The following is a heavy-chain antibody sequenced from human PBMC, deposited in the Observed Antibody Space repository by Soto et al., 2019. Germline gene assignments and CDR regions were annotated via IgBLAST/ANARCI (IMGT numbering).Heavy chain of an antibody. J-gene: IGHJ4*02. CDR2: ISWNSDSI. CDR1: GFIFGDFA. D-gene: IGHD3-3*01. CDR3: TKVGGLDDFWIGPLHFDR. Sequence: DAQLVESGGGLVQPGRSLRLSCVGSGFIFGDFAIHWVRQAPGKGLEWVSGISWNSDSIGYADSVKGRFTISRDNAKNALYLQRNSLRVEYTALYYCTKVGGLDDFWIGPLHFDRWGQGTLVTVSS. V-gene: IGHV3-9*01.